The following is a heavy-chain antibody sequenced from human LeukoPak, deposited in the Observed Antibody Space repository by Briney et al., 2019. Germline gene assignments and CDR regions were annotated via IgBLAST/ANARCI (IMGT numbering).Heavy chain of an antibody. CDR3: AREKNDGFDI. CDR1: GFPFSSYG. CDR2: IWYDGSDK. J-gene: IGHJ3*02. Sequence: GGSLRLSCAASGFPFSSYGMHWVRQAPGKGLEWVAVIWYDGSDKYYADSVKGRFTISRGNSKNTLYLQMNSLRAEDTAVYYCAREKNDGFDIWGQGTMVTVAS. V-gene: IGHV3-33*01.